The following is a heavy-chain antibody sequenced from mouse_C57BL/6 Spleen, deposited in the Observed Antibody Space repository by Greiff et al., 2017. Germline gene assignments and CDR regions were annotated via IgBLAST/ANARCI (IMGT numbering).Heavy chain of an antibody. CDR2: IDPNSGGT. V-gene: IGHV1-72*01. J-gene: IGHJ3*01. CDR3: ARERDSYDYGAWFAY. D-gene: IGHD2-4*01. Sequence: QVQLKQPGAELVKPGASVKLSCKASGYTFTSYWMHWVKQRPGRGLEWIGRIDPNSGGTKYNEKFKSKATLTVDKPSSTAYMQLSSLTSEDSAVYYCARERDSYDYGAWFAYWGQGTLVTVSA. CDR1: GYTFTSYW.